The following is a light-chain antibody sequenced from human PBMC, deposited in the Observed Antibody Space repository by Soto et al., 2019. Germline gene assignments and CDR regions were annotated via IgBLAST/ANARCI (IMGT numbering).Light chain of an antibody. CDR1: QSCSSTY. CDR3: QQYTGPPTT. CDR2: GAS. V-gene: IGKV3-20*01. Sequence: ELVLAQSPGTLSLSPVAIATLSCSSSQSCSSTYLAWYQQKPGQAPRLLIYGASTRAAGIPDRFSGSGSGTDFTLTITRLEPEDSAVYFCQQYTGPPTTFGKGTQREIK. J-gene: IGKJ5*01.